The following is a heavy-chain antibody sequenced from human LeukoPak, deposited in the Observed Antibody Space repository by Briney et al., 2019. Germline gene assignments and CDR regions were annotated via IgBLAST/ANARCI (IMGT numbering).Heavy chain of an antibody. CDR2: IKQDGSET. V-gene: IGHV3-7*01. Sequence: PGGSLRLSCAASGMTFSDYWMTWVRQAPGKGLDWVGNIKQDGSETYYADSLKGRFTISRDNAKSALYLQMNSLRAEDTAVYYCARDAAYDFRNPYRYFQHWGQGTLVTVSS. CDR3: ARDAAYDFRNPYRYFQH. J-gene: IGHJ1*01. CDR1: GMTFSDYW. D-gene: IGHD3-3*01.